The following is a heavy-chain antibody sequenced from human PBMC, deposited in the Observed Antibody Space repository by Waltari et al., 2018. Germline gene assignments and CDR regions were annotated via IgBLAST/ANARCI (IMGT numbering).Heavy chain of an antibody. V-gene: IGHV3-9*03. CDR3: AKAKGPYCSSTSCYFDY. J-gene: IGHJ4*02. D-gene: IGHD2-2*01. CDR1: GFTFDAYA. CDR2: ISWNSGSI. Sequence: EVQLVESGGGLVQPGRSLRLSCAASGFTFDAYAMHWVRQAPGQGLEWVSGISWNSGSIGYADSVKGRFTISRDNAKNSLYLQMNSLRAEDMALYYCAKAKGPYCSSTSCYFDYWGQGTLVTVSS.